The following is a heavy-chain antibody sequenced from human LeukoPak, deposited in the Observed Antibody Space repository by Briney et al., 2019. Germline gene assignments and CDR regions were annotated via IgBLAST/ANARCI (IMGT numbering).Heavy chain of an antibody. CDR2: ISYDGSNK. CDR1: GFTFSSYG. CDR3: AKIGYSSGWYGRYYFDY. D-gene: IGHD6-19*01. V-gene: IGHV3-30*18. Sequence: GGSLRLSCAASGFTFSSYGMHWVRQAPGKGLEWVAVISYDGSNKYYADSVKGRFTISRDNSKNTLYLQMNSLRAEDTAVYYCAKIGYSSGWYGRYYFDYWGQGTLVTVSS. J-gene: IGHJ4*02.